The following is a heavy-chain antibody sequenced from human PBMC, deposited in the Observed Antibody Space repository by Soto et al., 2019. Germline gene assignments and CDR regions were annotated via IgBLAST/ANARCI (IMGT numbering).Heavy chain of an antibody. CDR1: GGSISSSSYY. CDR3: ARHVTMVRGVMYWFDP. J-gene: IGHJ5*02. V-gene: IGHV4-39*01. D-gene: IGHD3-10*01. Sequence: SETLSLTCTVSGGSISSSSYYWGWIRQPPGKGLEWIGSIYYSGSTYYNPSLKSRVTISVDTSKNQFSLKLSSVTAADTAVYYCARHVTMVRGVMYWFDPWGQGTLVTVSS. CDR2: IYYSGST.